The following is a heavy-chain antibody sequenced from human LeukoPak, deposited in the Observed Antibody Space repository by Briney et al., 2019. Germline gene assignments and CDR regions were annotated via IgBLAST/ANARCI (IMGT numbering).Heavy chain of an antibody. D-gene: IGHD3-16*01. Sequence: GGSLRLSCADSGFTFSSHGMNWVRQAPGKGLEWVSGISGSGGNTYYADSVKGRFTISRDNSKNTLYLHMNSLRAEDTAVYYCAKDDNYIRFLSWGQGTLVTVSS. CDR1: GFTFSSHG. V-gene: IGHV3-23*01. CDR2: ISGSGGNT. J-gene: IGHJ5*02. CDR3: AKDDNYIRFLS.